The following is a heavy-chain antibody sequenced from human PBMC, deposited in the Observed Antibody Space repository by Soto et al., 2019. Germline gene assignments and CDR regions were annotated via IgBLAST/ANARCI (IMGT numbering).Heavy chain of an antibody. J-gene: IGHJ6*04. CDR1: GYTFTSYD. CDR3: ARRNILGGGFGLYYYYDLDV. Sequence: QVQLVQSGAEVRKPGASVKVSCKASGYTFTSYDINWVRQATGQGLEWMGWMNSNSGNTGYAQKFQGRVTMTRNTSIRTAYMELSSLRSEDTAVYYCARRNILGGGFGLYYYYDLDVWGKGTTVTVSS. V-gene: IGHV1-8*01. CDR2: MNSNSGNT. D-gene: IGHD1-26*01.